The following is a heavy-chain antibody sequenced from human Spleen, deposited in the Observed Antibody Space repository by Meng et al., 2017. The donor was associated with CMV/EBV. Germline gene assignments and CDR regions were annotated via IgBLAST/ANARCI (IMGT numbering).Heavy chain of an antibody. CDR2: IYTGGSGT. Sequence: GGSLRLSCAASGFIFGSFAMTWVRQAPGKGLEWVSVIYTGGSGTYYADSVKGRFTISRDNSKNTLYLQMNNLRAEDTAIYYCAKVRRASGNYFDYWGQGTLVTVSS. J-gene: IGHJ4*02. V-gene: IGHV3-23*03. CDR3: AKVRRASGNYFDY. D-gene: IGHD1-26*01. CDR1: GFIFGSFA.